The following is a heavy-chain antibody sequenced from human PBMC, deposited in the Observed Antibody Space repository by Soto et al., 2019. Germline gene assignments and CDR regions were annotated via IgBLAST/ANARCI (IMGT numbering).Heavy chain of an antibody. CDR3: ASAGGSGAVAADY. CDR1: GGSISSGGYS. CDR2: IYHSGST. Sequence: QLQLQESGSGLVKPSQTLSVTCAVSGGSISSGGYSWSWIRRPPGKGLEWIGYIYHSGSTYYNPSLKSRVTISVDRSKNQFSLKLSSVTAADTAVYYCASAGGSGAVAADYWGQGTLVTVST. J-gene: IGHJ4*02. D-gene: IGHD6-19*01. V-gene: IGHV4-30-2*01.